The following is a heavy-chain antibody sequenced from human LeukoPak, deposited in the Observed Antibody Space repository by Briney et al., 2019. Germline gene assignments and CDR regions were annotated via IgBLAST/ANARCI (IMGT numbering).Heavy chain of an antibody. Sequence: GESLKISCKGSGYSLTRYWIGWVRQMPGKGPEWMGIIYPVDSDTRYSPSFQGQVTISADKSTNTAYLQWSSLKASDTAMYYCARHPQTYTSGWYLWDYWGQGTLVTVSS. CDR3: ARHPQTYTSGWYLWDY. V-gene: IGHV5-51*01. CDR1: GYSLTRYW. J-gene: IGHJ4*02. D-gene: IGHD6-19*01. CDR2: IYPVDSDT.